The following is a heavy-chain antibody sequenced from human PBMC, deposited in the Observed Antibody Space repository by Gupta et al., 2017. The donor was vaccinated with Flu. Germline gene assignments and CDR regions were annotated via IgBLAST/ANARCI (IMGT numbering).Heavy chain of an antibody. J-gene: IGHJ6*03. CDR3: VKWSGDYPFYYLDV. Sequence: VKGRFTISRDNSMTTVYLQMDSLRDEDTAVYYCVKWSGDYPFYYLDVWGKGTTVTVSS. D-gene: IGHD3-3*01. V-gene: IGHV3-30*02.